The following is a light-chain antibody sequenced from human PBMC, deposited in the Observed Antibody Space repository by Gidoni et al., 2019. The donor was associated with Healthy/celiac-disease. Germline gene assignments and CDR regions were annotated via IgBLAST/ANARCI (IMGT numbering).Light chain of an antibody. CDR1: QDISNY. Sequence: DIQMTQSQSSLSASVGDRVTITCQASQDISNYLNWYQQKPGKAPKLLIYDASNLETGVPSRFSGSGSGTDFTLTISSLQPEDIATYYCQQYDNLPLTFGGGTKVEIK. CDR2: DAS. J-gene: IGKJ4*01. CDR3: QQYDNLPLT. V-gene: IGKV1-33*01.